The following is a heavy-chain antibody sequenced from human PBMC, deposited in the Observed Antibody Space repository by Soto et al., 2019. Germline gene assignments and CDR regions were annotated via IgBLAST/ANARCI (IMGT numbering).Heavy chain of an antibody. CDR2: IYYSGST. Sequence: SETLSLTCTVSGGSISSYYWSWIRQPPGKGLEWIGYIYYSGSTNYNPSLKSRVTISVDTSKNQFSLKLSSVTAADTAVYYCARSILIVGALYYFDYWGQGTLVTVSS. J-gene: IGHJ4*02. V-gene: IGHV4-59*01. CDR3: ARSILIVGALYYFDY. D-gene: IGHD1-26*01. CDR1: GGSISSYY.